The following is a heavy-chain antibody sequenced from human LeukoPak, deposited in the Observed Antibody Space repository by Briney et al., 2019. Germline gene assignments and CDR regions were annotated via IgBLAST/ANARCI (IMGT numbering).Heavy chain of an antibody. D-gene: IGHD2-15*01. CDR2: ISPSGGST. V-gene: IGHV1-46*01. CDR3: ARDMRCSGGSCYSYYDSSGYGY. Sequence: ASVKVSCKAFGYTFTSNYMHWVRQAPGQGPEWMGVISPSGGSTTYAQKFKGRVTMTRDMSTSAVYMELSSLRAEDTAVYYCARDMRCSGGSCYSYYDSSGYGYWGQGTLVTVSS. J-gene: IGHJ4*02. CDR1: GYTFTSNY.